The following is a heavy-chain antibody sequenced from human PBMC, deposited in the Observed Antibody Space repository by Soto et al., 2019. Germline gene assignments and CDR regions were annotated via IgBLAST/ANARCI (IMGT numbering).Heavy chain of an antibody. CDR3: XXXXXXXXXSLYLDAFDI. J-gene: IGHJ3*02. V-gene: IGHV3-7*02. Sequence: EVQLVESGGDLVQPGGSLRLSCAASGFSFGSSWMTWVRQAPGKGLEWVANIKKDGSKINYLDSVRGRFTVSRDNAKXXXXXXXXXXXXXXXXXXXXXXXXXXXXXSLYLDAFDIWGQGTMVTVSS. CDR1: GFSFGSSW. D-gene: IGHD2-2*01. CDR2: IKKDGSKI.